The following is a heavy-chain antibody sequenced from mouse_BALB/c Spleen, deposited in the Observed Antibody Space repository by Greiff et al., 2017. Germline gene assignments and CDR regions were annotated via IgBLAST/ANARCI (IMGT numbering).Heavy chain of an antibody. V-gene: IGHV5-9-4*01. CDR3: ARGGYGNYFDY. CDR1: GFTFSSYA. CDR2: ISSGGSYT. D-gene: IGHD2-1*01. J-gene: IGHJ2*01. Sequence: EVKVVESGGGLVKPGGSLKLSCAASGFTFSSYAMSWVRQSPEKRLEWVAEISSGGSYTYYPDTVTGRFTISRDNAKNTLYLEMSSLRSEDTAMYYCARGGYGNYFDYWGQGTTLTVSS.